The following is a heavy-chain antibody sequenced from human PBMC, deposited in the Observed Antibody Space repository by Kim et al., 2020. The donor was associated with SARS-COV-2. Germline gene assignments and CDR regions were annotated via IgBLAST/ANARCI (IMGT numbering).Heavy chain of an antibody. V-gene: IGHV3-23*01. J-gene: IGHJ6*02. Sequence: GGSLRLSCAASGFTFSSYAMSWVRQAPGKGLEWVSAISGSGGSTYYADSVKGRFTISRDNSKNTLYLQMNSLRAEDTAVYYCAKGGYGDYANYYYYGMDVWGQGTTVTVSS. D-gene: IGHD4-17*01. CDR2: ISGSGGST. CDR1: GFTFSSYA. CDR3: AKGGYGDYANYYYYGMDV.